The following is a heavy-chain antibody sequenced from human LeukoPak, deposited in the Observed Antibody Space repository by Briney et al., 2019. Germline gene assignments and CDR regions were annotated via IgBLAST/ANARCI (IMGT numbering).Heavy chain of an antibody. CDR2: IYSGGST. Sequence: PGGSLRLSCAASGFTVSSNYMNWVRQAPGKGLEWVSVIYSGGSTHYADSVKGRFTISRNNSKNTLYLQMNSLRAEDTAVYYCANHLACGSTSCPPFDDWGQGTLVTVSS. V-gene: IGHV3-66*01. J-gene: IGHJ4*02. CDR3: ANHLACGSTSCPPFDD. D-gene: IGHD2-2*01. CDR1: GFTVSSNY.